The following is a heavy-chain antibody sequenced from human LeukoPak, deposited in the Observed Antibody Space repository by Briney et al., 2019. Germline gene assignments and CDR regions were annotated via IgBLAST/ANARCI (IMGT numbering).Heavy chain of an antibody. J-gene: IGHJ4*02. CDR1: GITLTSYG. CDR2: ISAYNGDT. V-gene: IGHV1-18*01. Sequence: EASVNLSCKASGITLTSYGFSWVRKAHGQGLEWMGWISAYNGDTNYGQTFQGRLTFTTDTSTATVYMELGGLRSDDTAIYYCARDINFVPDFWGQGTLVTVSS. D-gene: IGHD3-9*01. CDR3: ARDINFVPDF.